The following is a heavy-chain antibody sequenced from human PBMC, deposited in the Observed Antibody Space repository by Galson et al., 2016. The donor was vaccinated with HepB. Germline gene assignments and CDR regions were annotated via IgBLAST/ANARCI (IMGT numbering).Heavy chain of an antibody. CDR1: GFTFSTYS. CDR3: ARDGRRGYDMDV. Sequence: SLRLSCAASGFTFSTYSMHWVRQAPGKGLEWVAVIWHDGSNKYYADSVKGRFTISRDSSTLYLQMNSLRAEDTAVYYCARDGRRGYDMDVWGQGTTVTVSS. V-gene: IGHV3-33*01. J-gene: IGHJ6*02. CDR2: IWHDGSNK.